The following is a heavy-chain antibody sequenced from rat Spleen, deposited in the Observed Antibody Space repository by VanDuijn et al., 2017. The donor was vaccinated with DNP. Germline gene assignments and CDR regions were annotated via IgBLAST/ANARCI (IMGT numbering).Heavy chain of an antibody. D-gene: IGHD1-2*01. CDR2: INYSGTT. CDR3: ARTVYYYSTYIPFDY. J-gene: IGHJ2*01. Sequence: EVQLQESGPGLVKPSQSLSLTCSVTGFSITSNYWGWIRKFPGNKMEWMGYINYSGTTAYNPSLRSRISITRDTSKNQFFLHLNSVTTDDTATYYCARTVYYYSTYIPFDYWGRGVMVTVSS. V-gene: IGHV3-1*01. CDR1: GFSITSNY.